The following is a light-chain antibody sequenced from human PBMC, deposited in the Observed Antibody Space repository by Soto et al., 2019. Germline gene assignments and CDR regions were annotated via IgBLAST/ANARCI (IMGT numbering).Light chain of an antibody. CDR1: SSDVGGYNY. Sequence: QSALTQPASVSGSPGQSITISCTGTSSDVGGYNYVSWYQQHPGKAPKLMIYDVSNRPSGVSNRFSGSKSGNTASPTISGVQAEDEADYYCSSYTSSSYVVFGGGTKLTVL. V-gene: IGLV2-14*01. CDR3: SSYTSSSYVV. J-gene: IGLJ2*01. CDR2: DVS.